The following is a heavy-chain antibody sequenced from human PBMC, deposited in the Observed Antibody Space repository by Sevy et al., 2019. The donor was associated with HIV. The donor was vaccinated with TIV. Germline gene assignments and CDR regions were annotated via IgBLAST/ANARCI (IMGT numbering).Heavy chain of an antibody. D-gene: IGHD3-10*01. CDR2: ISGSGGST. CDR1: GFTFSSYA. Sequence: GGSLRLSCAASGFTFSSYAISWVRQAPGKGLEWVSAISGSGGSTYYAYSVKGRFNIPRDNSKNTLYLQMNSLRAEDTAVYYYAKDNWAQQGEGFGEFYYGMDVWGQGTTVTVSS. CDR3: AKDNWAQQGEGFGEFYYGMDV. V-gene: IGHV3-23*01. J-gene: IGHJ6*02.